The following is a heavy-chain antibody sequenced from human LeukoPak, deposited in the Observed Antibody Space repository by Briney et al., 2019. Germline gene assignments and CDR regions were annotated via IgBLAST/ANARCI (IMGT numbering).Heavy chain of an antibody. V-gene: IGHV1-18*01. Sequence: GASVKVSCKASGYTFTSYGISWVRQAHGQGLEWMGWISAYNGNTNYAQKFQGRIAMTTDTSTNTAYMDLRSLRSDDTAFYYCAREGADDHGRLLWFDPWGQGTLVTVSS. J-gene: IGHJ5*02. CDR2: ISAYNGNT. CDR3: AREGADDHGRLLWFDP. CDR1: GYTFTSYG. D-gene: IGHD4-17*01.